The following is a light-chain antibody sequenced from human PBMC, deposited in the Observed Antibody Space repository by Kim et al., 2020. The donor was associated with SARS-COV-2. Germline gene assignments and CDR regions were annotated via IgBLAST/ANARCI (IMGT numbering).Light chain of an antibody. J-gene: IGKJ3*01. CDR3: MQGTHWPFT. Sequence: PASISCRSSQSLVYGDVNTYLNWFHQRPGQSPRRLIYKFSNRDSWVPDRFSGSGSGTDFTLQISRVEAEDVGVYYCMQGTHWPFTFGPGTKVYIK. V-gene: IGKV2-30*01. CDR2: KFS. CDR1: QSLVYGDVNTY.